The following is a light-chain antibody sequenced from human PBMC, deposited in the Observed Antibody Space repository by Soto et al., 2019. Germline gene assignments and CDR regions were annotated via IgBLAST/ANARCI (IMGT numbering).Light chain of an antibody. CDR1: RSLLSSNGSNY. Sequence: DVVRTRSPLSLPVTPGEPASISCRSSRSLLSSNGSNYLNWYLQKPGQSPQLLIYLGSNRASGVPDRLSESGSGKHFTLKTSRVEAEDVGVEYCEQGLQTQLTLAGGTKVDI. CDR2: LGS. J-gene: IGKJ4*01. CDR3: EQGLQTQLT. V-gene: IGKV2-28*01.